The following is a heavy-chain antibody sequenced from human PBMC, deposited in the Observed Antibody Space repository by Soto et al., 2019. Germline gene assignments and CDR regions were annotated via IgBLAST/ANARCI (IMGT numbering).Heavy chain of an antibody. Sequence: SETLSLTCTVSGGSISSGDYYWSWIRQPPGKGLEWIGYIYYSGSTYYNPSLKSRVTISVDTSKNQFSLKLSSVTAADTAVYYCARGDRYCSSTSCRYYYYGMDVWGQGTTVTVSS. CDR3: ARGDRYCSSTSCRYYYYGMDV. J-gene: IGHJ6*02. CDR2: IYYSGST. D-gene: IGHD2-2*01. CDR1: GGSISSGDYY. V-gene: IGHV4-30-4*01.